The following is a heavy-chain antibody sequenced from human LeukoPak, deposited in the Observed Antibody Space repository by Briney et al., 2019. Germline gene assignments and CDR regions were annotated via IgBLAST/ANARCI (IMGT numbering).Heavy chain of an antibody. D-gene: IGHD6-13*01. V-gene: IGHV3-21*01. CDR1: GVTFNNFG. Sequence: GGSLRLSCAASGVTFNNFGMHWVRQAPGKGLEWVSSISSSSSYIYYADSVKGRFTISRDNAKNSLYLQMNSLRAEDTAVYYCARVIAAAGYFDYWGQGTLVTVSS. J-gene: IGHJ4*02. CDR3: ARVIAAAGYFDY. CDR2: ISSSSSYI.